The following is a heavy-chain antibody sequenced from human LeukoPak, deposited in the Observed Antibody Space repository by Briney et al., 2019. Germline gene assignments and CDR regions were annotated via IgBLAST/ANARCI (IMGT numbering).Heavy chain of an antibody. CDR1: GFTFSSYA. CDR2: ISYDGSNK. J-gene: IGHJ1*01. Sequence: GGSLRLSCAASGFTFSSYAMHWVRQAPGKGLEWVAVISYDGSNKYYADSVKGRFTISRDNSKNTLYLQMNSLRAEDTAVYYFAKLFSAQWGQGTLVNVPS. D-gene: IGHD3-9*01. CDR3: AKLFSAQ. V-gene: IGHV3-30*01.